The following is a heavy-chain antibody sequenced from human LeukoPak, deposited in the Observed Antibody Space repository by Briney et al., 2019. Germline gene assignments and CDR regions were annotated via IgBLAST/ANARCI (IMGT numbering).Heavy chain of an antibody. CDR1: GFTVSSHA. D-gene: IGHD4-11*01. Sequence: GGSLRLSCAASGFTVSSHAMSWVRQTPGKGLEWVSVISANDFRAYYAGSVKGRFTISRDNSENTLNLQMYSLRAEDTAVYYCGKGKSESAYSSVDSWGQGTLVTVSS. J-gene: IGHJ4*02. CDR2: ISANDFRA. CDR3: GKGKSESAYSSVDS. V-gene: IGHV3-23*01.